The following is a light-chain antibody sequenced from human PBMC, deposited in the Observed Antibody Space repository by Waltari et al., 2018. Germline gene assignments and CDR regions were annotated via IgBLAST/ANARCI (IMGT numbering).Light chain of an antibody. CDR3: MQGTHWPRT. Sequence: DVVMTQSPLSLPVTLGQPASISCTSSQSLVFDDGNTYLNWFQQRPGQPPRRLIYKVSVRDSGAPDRFSGSGSGTDFTLQISRVEAEDVGVYYCMQGTHWPRTLGQGTKVEIK. V-gene: IGKV2-30*01. CDR1: QSLVFDDGNTY. J-gene: IGKJ1*01. CDR2: KVS.